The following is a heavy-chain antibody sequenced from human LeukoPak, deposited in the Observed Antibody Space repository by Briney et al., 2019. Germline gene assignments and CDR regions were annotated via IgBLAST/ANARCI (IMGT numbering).Heavy chain of an antibody. CDR2: INPNSGGT. CDR1: GYTFTGYY. D-gene: IGHD6-19*01. CDR3: ARGAGKDSSGWYQNFDY. V-gene: IGHV1-2*02. Sequence: ASVKVSCKASGYTFTGYYMHWVRQAPGQGLEWMGWINPNSGGTNYAQKFQGRVTMTRDTSISTAYMELSRLRSDDTAVYYCARGAGKDSSGWYQNFDYLGQGSLVTVSS. J-gene: IGHJ4*02.